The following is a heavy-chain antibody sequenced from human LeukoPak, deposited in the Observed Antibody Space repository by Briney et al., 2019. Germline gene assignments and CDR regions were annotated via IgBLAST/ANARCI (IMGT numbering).Heavy chain of an antibody. V-gene: IGHV1-3*01. CDR3: ARRLYYYDSTIPHAFDI. D-gene: IGHD3-22*01. CDR1: GYTFTSYA. J-gene: IGHJ3*02. CDR2: INAGNGNT. Sequence: ASVKVSCKASGYTFTSYAMHWVRQAPGQRLEWMGWINAGNGNTKYSQKFQGRVTITRDTSASTAYMELSSLRSEDTAVYYCARRLYYYDSTIPHAFDIWGQGTMVTVSS.